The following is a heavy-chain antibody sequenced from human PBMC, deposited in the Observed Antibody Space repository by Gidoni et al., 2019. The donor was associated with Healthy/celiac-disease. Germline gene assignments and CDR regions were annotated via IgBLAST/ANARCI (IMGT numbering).Heavy chain of an antibody. J-gene: IGHJ6*02. CDR2: ISSSSSYI. CDR3: ARDRYSSSTYGMDV. D-gene: IGHD6-6*01. V-gene: IGHV3-21*01. Sequence: VRQAPGKGLEWVSSISSSSSYIYYADSVKGRFTISRDNAKNSLYLQMNSLRAEDTAVYYCARDRYSSSTYGMDVWGQGTTVTVSS.